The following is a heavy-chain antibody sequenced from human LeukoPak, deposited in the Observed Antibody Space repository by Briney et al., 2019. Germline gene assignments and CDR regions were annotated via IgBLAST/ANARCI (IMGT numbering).Heavy chain of an antibody. Sequence: SETLSLTCTLSGGSISQYYWSWIRQPPGKGPEWIGCVYRSGNTNYNPSLKSRVTISVDTSKNHFSLNLTSVTAADTAVYYCARVKDFAYSFFDLWGRGTLVTVSS. J-gene: IGHJ2*01. CDR3: ARVKDFAYSFFDL. CDR1: GGSISQYY. V-gene: IGHV4-59*01. CDR2: VYRSGNT.